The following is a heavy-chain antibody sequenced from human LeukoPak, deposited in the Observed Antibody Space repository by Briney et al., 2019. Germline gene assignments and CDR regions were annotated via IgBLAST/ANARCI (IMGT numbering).Heavy chain of an antibody. Sequence: SETLSLTCTVSGGSISSYYWSWIRQPPGKGLEWIGYIYYSGSTNYNPSLKSRVTISVDTSKNQFSLKLSSVTAADTAVYYCARVVDWSYHYFDYWGQGTLVTVSS. V-gene: IGHV4-59*12. CDR3: ARVVDWSYHYFDY. CDR2: IYYSGST. J-gene: IGHJ4*02. CDR1: GGSISSYY. D-gene: IGHD3/OR15-3a*01.